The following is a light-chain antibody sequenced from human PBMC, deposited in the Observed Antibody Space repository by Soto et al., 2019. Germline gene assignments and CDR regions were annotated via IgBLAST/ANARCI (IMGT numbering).Light chain of an antibody. J-gene: IGKJ1*01. CDR3: QQSYIPSWT. Sequence: IQMSQPPSYLSAYVGDKVTVICRASQNIRNYFDCYQHKRGKAPIVLXDDSSRLQRGGPSKLSGSGSGTDFTLPISSLQPENFANYYCQQSYIPSWTFGQGTKVDIK. V-gene: IGKV1-39*01. CDR2: DSS. CDR1: QNIRNY.